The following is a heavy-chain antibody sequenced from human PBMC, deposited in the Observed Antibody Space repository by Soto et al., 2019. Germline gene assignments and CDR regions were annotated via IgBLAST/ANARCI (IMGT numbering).Heavy chain of an antibody. D-gene: IGHD1-1*01. CDR2: IWYDGSSK. Sequence: GGSLRLSCAASGFTFSSYGMHWVRQAPGKGLEWVSAIWYDGSSKYYADSVKGRFTISRDNSKNTLYLQMNSLRAEDTAVYYCAKSWYKGNWFDPWGQGTLVTVSS. J-gene: IGHJ5*02. CDR1: GFTFSSYG. CDR3: AKSWYKGNWFDP. V-gene: IGHV3-33*06.